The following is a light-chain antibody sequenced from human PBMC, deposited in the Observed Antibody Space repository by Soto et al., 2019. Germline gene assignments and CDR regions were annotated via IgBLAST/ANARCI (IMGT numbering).Light chain of an antibody. V-gene: IGKV3-20*01. CDR1: QSISSSY. CDR3: QQYGSSRWT. Sequence: GEGATLSCRASQSISSSYLAWYQHNRGQAPRLLIYGASTRAAGTPDRFSGSGSGTDFTLTISRLEPEDFAVYYCQQYGSSRWTFGQGTKVDIK. J-gene: IGKJ1*01. CDR2: GAS.